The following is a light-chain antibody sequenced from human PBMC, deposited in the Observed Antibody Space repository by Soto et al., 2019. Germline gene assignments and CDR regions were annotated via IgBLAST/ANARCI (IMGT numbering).Light chain of an antibody. CDR1: QSISNY. CDR2: AAS. V-gene: IGKV1-39*01. Sequence: DIQMTQSPSSLSASVGDRVTITCRASQSISNYLSWYQQIPGKAPKLLIYAASTLRSGVSSRFSGSGSGTDFTLSMSSLQPEDFATYYCQQSYSTSWTFGQGTKVEIK. CDR3: QQSYSTSWT. J-gene: IGKJ1*01.